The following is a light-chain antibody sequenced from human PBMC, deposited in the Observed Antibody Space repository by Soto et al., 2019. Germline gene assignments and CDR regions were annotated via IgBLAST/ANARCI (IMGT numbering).Light chain of an antibody. V-gene: IGLV1-44*01. CDR2: SHN. CDR3: AAWDDSLNGTV. Sequence: QPVLTQPPSASGTPGQRVTISCSGSSTNIGSNNVNWYQQLPGTAPKLLIYSHNQRPSGVPDRFSGSKSGTSATLAISGLQAEDEADYYCAAWDDSLNGTVFGGGTKLTVL. J-gene: IGLJ3*02. CDR1: STNIGSNN.